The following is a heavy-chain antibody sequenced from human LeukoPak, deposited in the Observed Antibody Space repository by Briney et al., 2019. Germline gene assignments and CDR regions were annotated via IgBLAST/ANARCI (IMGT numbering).Heavy chain of an antibody. CDR1: GGSFSGYY. Sequence: SETLSLTCAVYGGSFSGYYWSWIRQPPGKGREWIGEINHSGSTNYTPSPKSRVTISVDTSKNQFSLKLSSVTAADTAVYYCARQNRTGYCSTTSCYLEVIRYYYYMDVWGKGTTVTVSS. J-gene: IGHJ6*03. CDR2: INHSGST. V-gene: IGHV4-34*01. D-gene: IGHD2-2*01. CDR3: ARQNRTGYCSTTSCYLEVIRYYYYMDV.